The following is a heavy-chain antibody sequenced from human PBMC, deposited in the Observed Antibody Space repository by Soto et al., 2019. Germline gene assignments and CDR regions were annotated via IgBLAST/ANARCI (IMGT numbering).Heavy chain of an antibody. CDR1: GYTFTSYG. Sequence: ASVKVSCKASGYTFTSYGISWVRQAPGQGLGWMGWISAYNGNTNYAQKLQGRVTMTTDTSTSTAYMELRSLRSDDTAVYYCARDPPLGIVVVGYYYYYGMDVWGQGTTVTVSS. J-gene: IGHJ6*02. V-gene: IGHV1-18*04. CDR2: ISAYNGNT. CDR3: ARDPPLGIVVVGYYYYYGMDV. D-gene: IGHD2-21*01.